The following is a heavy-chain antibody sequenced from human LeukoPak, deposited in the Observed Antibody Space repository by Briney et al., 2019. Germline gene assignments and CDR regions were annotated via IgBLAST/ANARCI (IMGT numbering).Heavy chain of an antibody. Sequence: SETLSLTCTVSGGSISSYYWSWIRQPPGKGLEWIGYIYYSGSTNYNPSLKSRVTISVDTSKNQFSLKLSSVTAADTAVYYCARRPRPHHRSYYFDYWGQGTLVTVSS. D-gene: IGHD1-14*01. V-gene: IGHV4-59*01. CDR1: GGSISSYY. CDR3: ARRPRPHHRSYYFDY. J-gene: IGHJ4*02. CDR2: IYYSGST.